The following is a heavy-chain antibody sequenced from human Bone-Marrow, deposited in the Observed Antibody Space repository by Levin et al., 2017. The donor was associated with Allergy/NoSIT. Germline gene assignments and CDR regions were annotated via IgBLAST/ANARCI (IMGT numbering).Heavy chain of an antibody. CDR2: IYYSGNT. Sequence: SETLSLTCTVSGGSISGGGYYWSWIRQHPGKGLEWIGYIYYSGNTYYNPSLKSRVIISVVTSKHQLSLKLTSVTVADTAVYYCARFNGYDFDYWGQGTLVTVSS. D-gene: IGHD5-12*01. J-gene: IGHJ4*02. V-gene: IGHV4-31*03. CDR3: ARFNGYDFDY. CDR1: GGSISGGGYY.